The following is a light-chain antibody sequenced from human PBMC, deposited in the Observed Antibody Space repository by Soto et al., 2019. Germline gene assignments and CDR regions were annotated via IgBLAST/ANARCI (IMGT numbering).Light chain of an antibody. CDR1: QGISGY. CDR3: HQLNTYPRT. V-gene: IGKV1-9*01. J-gene: IGKJ1*01. Sequence: DIQLTQSPSFLSASVGDRVIITCRASQGISGYLAWYQHKAGTAPKLLISAASILQSGVPSRFSGSGSGTEFTLTISSLQPEDFATYYCHQLNTYPRTFGQGTRVELK. CDR2: AAS.